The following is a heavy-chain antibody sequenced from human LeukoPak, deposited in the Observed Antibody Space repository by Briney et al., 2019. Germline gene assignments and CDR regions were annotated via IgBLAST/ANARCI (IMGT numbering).Heavy chain of an antibody. D-gene: IGHD6-19*01. CDR3: ARDLGGSAAGSFDY. CDR2: ISSSSSYI. CDR1: GFTFSSYS. V-gene: IGHV3-21*01. J-gene: IGHJ4*02. Sequence: GGSLRLSCAASGFTFSSYSMNWVRQAPGKGLEWVSSISSSSSYIYYADSVKGRFTISRDNAKNSLYLQMNSLRAEDTAVYYCARDLGGSAAGSFDYWGQGTLVTVSS.